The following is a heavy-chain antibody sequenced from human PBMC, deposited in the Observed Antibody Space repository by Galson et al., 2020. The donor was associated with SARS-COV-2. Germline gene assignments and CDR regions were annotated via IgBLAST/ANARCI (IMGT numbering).Heavy chain of an antibody. Sequence: SQTLSLTCAVYSGSFSGYYWRWVRQPPAKALECIGEITHSGSTNYNPSLKSRVTISEDTSKNQFSLKLSSVTAADTAVYYCARGGLLWGYYYYMDVWGKGTTVTVSS. CDR2: ITHSGST. D-gene: IGHD3-16*01. J-gene: IGHJ6*03. CDR1: SGSFSGYY. V-gene: IGHV4-34*01. CDR3: ARGGLLWGYYYYMDV.